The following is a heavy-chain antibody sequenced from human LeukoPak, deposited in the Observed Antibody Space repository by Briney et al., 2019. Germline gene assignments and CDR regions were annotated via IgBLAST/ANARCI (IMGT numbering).Heavy chain of an antibody. CDR3: ARGRINTVVRY. V-gene: IGHV3-66*01. Sequence: PGGSLRLSCAASGFTVSSNYMSWVRQAPGKGLEWVSVIYSGGSTFYADSVKGRFTISRDNSKNTLNLQMNSLRAEDTAVYYCARGRINTVVRYWGQGTLVTVSS. J-gene: IGHJ4*02. CDR1: GFTVSSNY. D-gene: IGHD4-23*01. CDR2: IYSGGST.